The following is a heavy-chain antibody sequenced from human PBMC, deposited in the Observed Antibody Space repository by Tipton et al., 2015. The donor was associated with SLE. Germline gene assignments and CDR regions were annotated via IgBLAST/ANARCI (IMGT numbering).Heavy chain of an antibody. CDR1: NVSISSSTHY. CDR3: AREGLGTSYYYYMDV. J-gene: IGHJ6*03. Sequence: TLSLTCTVSNVSISSSTHYWGWIRQPPGKGLEWIGSIYYSGSTYYNPSLKSRVTISVDTSKNQFSLKLSSVTAADTAVYYCAREGLGTSYYYYMDVWGKGTTVTVS. V-gene: IGHV4-39*07. CDR2: IYYSGST. D-gene: IGHD7-27*01.